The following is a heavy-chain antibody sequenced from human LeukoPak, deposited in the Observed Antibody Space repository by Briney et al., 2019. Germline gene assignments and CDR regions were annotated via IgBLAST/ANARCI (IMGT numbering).Heavy chain of an antibody. Sequence: GGSLRLSCAASGFTFSSYAMSWVRQAPGKGLEWVSAISGSGGSTYYADSVKGRITISRDTSKNTQYLQMTSLRPGTTAVYSWAVNGWVTTWPDYWGQEPWSPSPQ. CDR2: ISGSGGST. V-gene: IGHV3-23*01. J-gene: IGHJ4*01. D-gene: IGHD4-17*01. CDR1: GFTFSSYA. CDR3: AVNGWVTTWPDY.